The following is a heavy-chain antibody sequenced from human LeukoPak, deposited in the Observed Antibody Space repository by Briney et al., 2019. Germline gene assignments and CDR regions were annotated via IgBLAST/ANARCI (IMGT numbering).Heavy chain of an antibody. V-gene: IGHV3-30*02. Sequence: GGSLRLSCAASGFTLSSYGMHWVRQAPGKGLEWVAFIRYDGSNKYYADSVKGRFTISRDNSKNTLYLQMNSRRAEDTDVYYCAKDPQKWESYFDYWGQGTLVTVSS. CDR2: IRYDGSNK. J-gene: IGHJ4*02. CDR3: AKDPQKWESYFDY. D-gene: IGHD1-26*01. CDR1: GFTLSSYG.